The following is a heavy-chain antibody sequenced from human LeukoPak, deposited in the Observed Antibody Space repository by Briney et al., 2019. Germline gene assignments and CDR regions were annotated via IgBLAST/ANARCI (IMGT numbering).Heavy chain of an antibody. J-gene: IGHJ4*02. CDR2: INPDGSDP. Sequence: PGGSLRLSCAASGFTFSHYWMHWVRQAPGKGLPWVSRINPDGSDPTYADSVKGRFTISRDNAKNTLYLQMNSLRAEDSAVYFCAGLPDPGWGQGTLVTVSS. V-gene: IGHV3-74*03. CDR1: GFTFSHYW. CDR3: AGLPDPG.